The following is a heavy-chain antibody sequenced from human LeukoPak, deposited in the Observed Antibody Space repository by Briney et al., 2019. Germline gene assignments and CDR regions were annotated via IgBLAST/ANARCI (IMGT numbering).Heavy chain of an antibody. CDR2: INPNSGGT. V-gene: IGHV1-2*06. CDR1: GYTFTGYY. D-gene: IGHD5-18*01. Sequence: ASVKVSCKASGYTFTGYYMHWVRQAPGQGLEWMGRINPNSGGTNYAQKFQGRVTMTRDTSISTAYMELSRLRSDDTAVYYCARDKAAMVLSFDYWGQGTLVTVSS. CDR3: ARDKAAMVLSFDY. J-gene: IGHJ4*02.